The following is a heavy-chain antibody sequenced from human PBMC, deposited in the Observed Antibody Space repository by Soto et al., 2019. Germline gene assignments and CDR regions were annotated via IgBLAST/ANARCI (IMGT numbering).Heavy chain of an antibody. CDR2: ISAYNGNT. Sequence: QVQLVQSGAEVKKPGASVKVSCKASGYTFTSNGISWVRQAPGQGLEWMGWISAYNGNTNYAQKLQDIVTMTIETSTSTAYMALRSLRSDDTAIYYCARLYSSGYYLLDYWGQGTLVTVSS. CDR3: ARLYSSGYYLLDY. CDR1: GYTFTSNG. V-gene: IGHV1-18*04. J-gene: IGHJ4*02. D-gene: IGHD6-19*01.